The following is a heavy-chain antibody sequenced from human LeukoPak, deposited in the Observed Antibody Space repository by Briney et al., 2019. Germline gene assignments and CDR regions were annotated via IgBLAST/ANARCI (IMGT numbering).Heavy chain of an antibody. CDR3: ARVSSGWYFDY. CDR2: INPNSGGT. J-gene: IGHJ4*02. D-gene: IGHD6-19*01. CDR1: GYTFTGYY. V-gene: IGHV1-2*04. Sequence: GASVKVSCKASGYTFTGYYMHWVRQAPGQGLEWMGWINPNSGGTNYAQKFQGWVAMTRDTSISTAYMELSRLRSDDTAVYYCARVSSGWYFDYWGQGTLITVSS.